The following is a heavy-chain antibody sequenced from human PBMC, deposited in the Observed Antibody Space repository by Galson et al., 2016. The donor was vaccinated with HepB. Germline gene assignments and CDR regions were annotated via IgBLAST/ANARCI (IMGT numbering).Heavy chain of an antibody. Sequence: SLRLSCAASGFTFSSYEMNWVRQAPGKGLQWVSYISGRGSTNYYVDSVKGRFTISRDNAKNALYLQMNSLRAEDTAVYFCARGGSSWHPHFDYWGQGALVTVSS. V-gene: IGHV3-48*03. D-gene: IGHD6-13*01. J-gene: IGHJ4*02. CDR2: ISGRGSTN. CDR3: ARGGSSWHPHFDY. CDR1: GFTFSSYE.